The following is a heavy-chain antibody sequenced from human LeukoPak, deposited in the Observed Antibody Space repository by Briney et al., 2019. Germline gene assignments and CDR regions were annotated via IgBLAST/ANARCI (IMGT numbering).Heavy chain of an antibody. J-gene: IGHJ5*02. CDR2: INAGNGNT. Sequence: GASVKVSCKASGYTFTSYAMHWVRQAPGQRLEWMGWINAGNGNTKYSQEFQGRVTITRDTSASTAYMELSSLRSEDVAVYYCARDIGSRGSGWPQINNWFDPWGQGTLVTVSS. V-gene: IGHV1-3*03. CDR3: ARDIGSRGSGWPQINNWFDP. D-gene: IGHD6-19*01. CDR1: GYTFTSYA.